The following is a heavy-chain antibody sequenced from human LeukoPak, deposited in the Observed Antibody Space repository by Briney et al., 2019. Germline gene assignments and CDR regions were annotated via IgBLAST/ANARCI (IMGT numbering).Heavy chain of an antibody. CDR1: DGSFSGYY. J-gene: IGHJ4*02. D-gene: IGHD1-20*01. CDR3: ARGRRRYNWKGVGYYFDY. Sequence: SETLSLTCAVYDGSFSGYYWSWIRQPPGKGLEWIGEINHSGSTNYNPSLKSRVTISVDTSKNQFSLKLSSVTAADTAVYYCARGRRRYNWKGVGYYFDYWGQGTLVTVSS. V-gene: IGHV4-34*01. CDR2: INHSGST.